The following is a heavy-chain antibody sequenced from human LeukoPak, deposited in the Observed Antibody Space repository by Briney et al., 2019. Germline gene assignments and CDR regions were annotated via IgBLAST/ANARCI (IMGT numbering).Heavy chain of an antibody. CDR1: GFSFSSYS. J-gene: IGHJ6*03. CDR2: ISSSSGYI. D-gene: IGHD3-9*01. Sequence: GESLRFSCAASGFSFSSYSMNWVRQAPGKRLEWVSSISSSSGYIYYADSVKGRFTISRDNAKNSLYLQMNSLRAEDTAVYYCARVPKVGYFDWFPGVYYYYYMDVWGKGTTVTVSS. CDR3: ARVPKVGYFDWFPGVYYYYYMDV. V-gene: IGHV3-21*01.